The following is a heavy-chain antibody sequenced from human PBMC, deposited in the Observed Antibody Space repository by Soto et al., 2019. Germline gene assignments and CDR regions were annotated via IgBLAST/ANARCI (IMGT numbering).Heavy chain of an antibody. CDR2: VNHSGSGK. CDR3: AKGLTGYYRGYFDY. V-gene: IGHV3-23*01. J-gene: IGHJ4*02. CDR1: GFTFSSYW. D-gene: IGHD3-9*01. Sequence: GGSLRLSCAASGFTFSSYWMSWVSQAPGKGLEWVAGVNHSGSGKYYADSVKGRFTISRDNSKNTLYLQMNSLRAEDTAVYYCAKGLTGYYRGYFDYWGQGILVTVSS.